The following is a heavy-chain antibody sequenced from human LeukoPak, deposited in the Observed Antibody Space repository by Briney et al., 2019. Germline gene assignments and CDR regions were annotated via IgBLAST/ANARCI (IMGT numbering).Heavy chain of an antibody. CDR3: AKDSNPLAVSGFDY. V-gene: IGHV3-23*01. Sequence: GGSLRLSCVASGFSFSSYDMNWVRQAPGTGLEWVSAMSGNGGRTYYADSVNGPFTISRDNSKNTLSLQMNSLRAEDTAVYYCAKDSNPLAVSGFDYWGRGTLVTVSS. CDR2: MSGNGGRT. CDR1: GFSFSSYD. J-gene: IGHJ4*02. D-gene: IGHD6-19*01.